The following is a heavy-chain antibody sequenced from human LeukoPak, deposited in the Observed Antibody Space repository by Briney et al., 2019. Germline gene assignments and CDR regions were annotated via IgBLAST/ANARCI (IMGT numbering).Heavy chain of an antibody. CDR3: AKLQSDGLRTYYGMDV. CDR2: ISYDGTNK. Sequence: PGRSLRLSCAGSGFTFSNYGMHWVRQAPGKGPEWVAVISYDGTNKYYADSVKGRFTISRDNSKNTLYLQMNSLRAEDTAVYYCAKLQSDGLRTYYGMDVWGQGTTVTVSS. CDR1: GFTFSNYG. J-gene: IGHJ6*02. D-gene: IGHD4-17*01. V-gene: IGHV3-30*18.